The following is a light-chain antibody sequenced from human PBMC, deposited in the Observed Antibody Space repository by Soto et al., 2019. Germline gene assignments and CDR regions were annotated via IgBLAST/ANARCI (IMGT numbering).Light chain of an antibody. J-gene: IGKJ5*01. Sequence: DIQMTQSPSTLSASVGDRVTITCRASQSISSWLAWYQQKPGKAPKLLIYDASSLESGVPSRFSGSGSGTEFTLTISSLQPDDFATYYCQQLNSYPPNTFGQGTRLEIK. CDR3: QQLNSYPPNT. CDR2: DAS. CDR1: QSISSW. V-gene: IGKV1-5*01.